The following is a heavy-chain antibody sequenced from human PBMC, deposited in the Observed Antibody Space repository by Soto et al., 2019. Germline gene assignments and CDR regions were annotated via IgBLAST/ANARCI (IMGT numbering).Heavy chain of an antibody. J-gene: IGHJ4*02. CDR2: IWYDGINQ. V-gene: IGHV3-33*01. CDR1: GFTFTNYG. D-gene: IGHD3-3*01. Sequence: QEQLVESGGGVAQPGRSLRLSCAASGFTFTNYGMQWVRQAPGKGLEWVAVIWYDGINQHYAESVKGRFTISRDNSKNTLYLQMNSLRVEDTAVYYCARVAPYYASDYWGQGTLVTVSS. CDR3: ARVAPYYASDY.